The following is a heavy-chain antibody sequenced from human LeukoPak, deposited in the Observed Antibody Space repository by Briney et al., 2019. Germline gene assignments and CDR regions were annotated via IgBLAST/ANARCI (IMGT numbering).Heavy chain of an antibody. CDR3: ARDRSSSVGRNYYNGMDV. CDR2: INHSGST. V-gene: IGHV4-34*01. J-gene: IGHJ6*04. D-gene: IGHD6-25*01. CDR1: GGSISGYY. Sequence: SETLSLTCAVYGGSISGYYWSWIRQPPGKGLEWIGEINHSGSTNYNPSLKSRVTISVDTSKNQFSLKLNSVTAADTAVYYCARDRSSSVGRNYYNGMDVWGKGTTVTVSS.